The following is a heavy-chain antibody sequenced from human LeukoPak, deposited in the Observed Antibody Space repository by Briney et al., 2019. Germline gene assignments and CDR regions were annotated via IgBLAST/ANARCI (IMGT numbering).Heavy chain of an antibody. V-gene: IGHV1-8*01. CDR3: ARGAPGSYCSGGSCPYFDY. CDR2: MNPQSGNT. J-gene: IGHJ4*02. CDR1: AYTFTSYD. Sequence: ASVKVSCKASAYTFTSYDINCVRHATGQGLEWMGWMNPQSGNTGYAQNFQGRVTMTRNTSISTAYMELSSLRSEDTAVYYCARGAPGSYCSGGSCPYFDYWGQGTLISVSS. D-gene: IGHD2-15*01.